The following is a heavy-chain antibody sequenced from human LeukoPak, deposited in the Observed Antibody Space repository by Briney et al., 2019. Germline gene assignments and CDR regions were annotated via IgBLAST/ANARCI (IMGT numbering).Heavy chain of an antibody. J-gene: IGHJ4*02. D-gene: IGHD6-13*01. V-gene: IGHV3-23*01. CDR1: GSTFSDYA. CDR3: AKRGSSWSYFDY. CDR2: ISDGGGST. Sequence: GSLRLSCAASGSTFSDYAMTWVRQAPGKGLQWVSLISDGGGSTYYADSVKGRFTVSRDNSKATLYLQMNSLRADDTAVYFCAKRGSSWSYFDYWGQGTLVTVSS.